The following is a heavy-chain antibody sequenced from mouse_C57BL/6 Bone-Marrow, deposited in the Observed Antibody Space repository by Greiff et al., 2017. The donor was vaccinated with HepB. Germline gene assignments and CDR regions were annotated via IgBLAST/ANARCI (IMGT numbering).Heavy chain of an antibody. D-gene: IGHD2-5*01. Sequence: VKLKQSGPELVKPGASVKISCKASGYAFSSSWMNWVKQRPGKGLEWIGRIYPGDGDTNYNGKFKGKATLTADKSSSTAYMQLSSLTSEDSAVYFCARDYSNYEFAYWGQGTLVTVSA. CDR1: GYAFSSSW. J-gene: IGHJ3*01. CDR2: IYPGDGDT. V-gene: IGHV1-82*01. CDR3: ARDYSNYEFAY.